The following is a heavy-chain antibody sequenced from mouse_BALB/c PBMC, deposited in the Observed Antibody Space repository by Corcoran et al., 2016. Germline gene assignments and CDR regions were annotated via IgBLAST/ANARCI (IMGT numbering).Heavy chain of an antibody. Sequence: EVQLQQSGPELVKPGASVKMSCKASGYTFTDYYMDWVKQSHGESFEWIGRVNPYNGGTSYNQKFKGKATLTVDKSSSTAYMELNSLTSEDSAVYYCARWDYWGQGTTLTVSS. J-gene: IGHJ2*01. CDR1: GYTFTDYY. CDR2: VNPYNGGT. CDR3: ARWDY. V-gene: IGHV1-19*01.